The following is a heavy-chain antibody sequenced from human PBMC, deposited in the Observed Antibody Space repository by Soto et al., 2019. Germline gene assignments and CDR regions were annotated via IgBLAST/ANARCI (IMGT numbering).Heavy chain of an antibody. V-gene: IGHV3-30*18. CDR1: GFTFSLFG. CDR2: ISHDGRTK. J-gene: IGHJ5*02. CDR3: AKDFPSGSSRYDRFDP. D-gene: IGHD6-19*01. Sequence: QVQLVESGGGVVQPGRSLRLSCAASGFTFSLFGFHWVRRAPGRGLGGLAVISHDGRTKYYADSVKGRFTVSRDNSKNSVYLQMNSLRGEDTAIYYCAKDFPSGSSRYDRFDPWGLGTSVIVS.